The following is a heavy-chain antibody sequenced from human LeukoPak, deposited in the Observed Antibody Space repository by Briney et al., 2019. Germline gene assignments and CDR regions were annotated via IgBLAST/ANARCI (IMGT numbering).Heavy chain of an antibody. CDR2: ISWNSGSI. J-gene: IGHJ4*02. V-gene: IGHV3-9*01. CDR1: GFTFDDYA. D-gene: IGHD5-12*01. Sequence: PGRSLRLSCAASGFTFDDYAMHWVRQAPGKGLEWVSGISWNSGSIGYADSVKGRFTISRDNARNSLYLQMNSLRAEDTAVYYCAKARVATIGIFDYWGQGTLVTVSS. CDR3: AKARVATIGIFDY.